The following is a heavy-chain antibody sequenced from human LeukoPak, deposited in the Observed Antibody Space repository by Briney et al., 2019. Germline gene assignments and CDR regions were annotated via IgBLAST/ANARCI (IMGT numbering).Heavy chain of an antibody. D-gene: IGHD6-19*01. J-gene: IGHJ5*02. CDR1: GFTFSSYA. Sequence: PGRSLRLSCAASGFTFSSYAMSWVRRAPGKGLVWVSGISGDGSRTSYADSVKGRFTISRDNAENTVLLQMSSLRAEDTAVYFCLSGLIPVAGTSANHWGPGTLVTVSS. CDR2: ISGDGSRT. V-gene: IGHV3-74*01. CDR3: LSGLIPVAGTSANH.